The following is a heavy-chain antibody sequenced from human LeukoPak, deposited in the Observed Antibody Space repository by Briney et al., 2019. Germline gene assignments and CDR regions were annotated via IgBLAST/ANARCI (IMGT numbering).Heavy chain of an antibody. CDR2: IIPILGIA. CDR1: GGTFSSYA. J-gene: IGHJ3*02. V-gene: IGHV1-69*04. Sequence: SVKVSCKASGGTFSSYAISWVRQAPGQGLEWMGRIIPILGIANYAQKFQGGVMITADKSTSTAYMELSSLRSEDTAVYYRARARYSGYDFLLGAFDIWGQGTMVTVSS. D-gene: IGHD5-12*01. CDR3: ARARYSGYDFLLGAFDI.